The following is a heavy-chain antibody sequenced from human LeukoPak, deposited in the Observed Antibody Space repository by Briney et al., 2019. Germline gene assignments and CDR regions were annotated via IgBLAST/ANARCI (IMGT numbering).Heavy chain of an antibody. CDR3: ARHLVPALGAFDI. V-gene: IGHV4-39*01. D-gene: IGHD2-2*01. Sequence: ASETLSLTCTVSGGSISSRSYYWGWIRQPPGKGLEWIGSFYYSGSTYYNPSLKSRVTISVDTSKNQFSLKLSSVTAADTAVYYCARHLVPALGAFDIWGQGTMVTVSS. CDR2: FYYSGST. CDR1: GGSISSRSYY. J-gene: IGHJ3*02.